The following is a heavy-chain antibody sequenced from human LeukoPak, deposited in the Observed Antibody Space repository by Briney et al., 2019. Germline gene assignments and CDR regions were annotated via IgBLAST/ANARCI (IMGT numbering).Heavy chain of an antibody. D-gene: IGHD3/OR15-3a*01. CDR2: IYYSGST. Sequence: SETLSLTCTVSGGSISSYYWSWIRQPPGKGLEWIGYIYYSGSTNCNPSLKSRVTISVDTSKNQFSLKLSSVTAADTAVYYCARDQSGRWDWGYWGQGTLVTVSS. V-gene: IGHV4-59*01. CDR1: GGSISSYY. CDR3: ARDQSGRWDWGY. J-gene: IGHJ4*02.